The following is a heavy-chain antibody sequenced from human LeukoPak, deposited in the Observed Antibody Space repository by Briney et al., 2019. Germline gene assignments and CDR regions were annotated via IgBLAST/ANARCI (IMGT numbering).Heavy chain of an antibody. CDR2: TSGLSTH. CDR3: GRAFPPLRTSSAGDL. J-gene: IGHJ4*02. CDR1: GFTFSDFD. V-gene: IGHV3-69-1*02. D-gene: IGHD3-16*01. Sequence: GGSLRLSCSASGFTFSDFDTNWVRQAPGKGMGWDSSTSGLSTHISYGDSVKGRFSISRDNAKNSVYLQMNSLGVEDTAIYYCGRAFPPLRTSSAGDLWGQGILVTVSS.